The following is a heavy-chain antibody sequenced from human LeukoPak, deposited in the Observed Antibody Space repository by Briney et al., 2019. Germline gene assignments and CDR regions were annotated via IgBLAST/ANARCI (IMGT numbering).Heavy chain of an antibody. CDR3: ATSSGYYAGYIRH. Sequence: GASVKVSCKASGYTFTAYYMHWVRQAPGQGLEWMGWINPNSGGTNYAQKFQGRVTMTRDTSISTAYMELSSLRSDDTAVYYCATSSGYYAGYIRHWGQGTLVTVSS. J-gene: IGHJ1*01. CDR2: INPNSGGT. V-gene: IGHV1-2*02. CDR1: GYTFTAYY. D-gene: IGHD3-22*01.